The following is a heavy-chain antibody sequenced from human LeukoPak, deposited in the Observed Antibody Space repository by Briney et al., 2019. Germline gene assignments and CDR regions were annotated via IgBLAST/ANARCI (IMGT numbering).Heavy chain of an antibody. CDR2: ISGSGGST. Sequence: GGSLRLSCAASGFTFSSYAMSWVRQAPGKGLEWVSAISGSGGSTYYADSVKGRVTISRDNSKNTLYLQVNSLRAEDTAVYYCAKVLRMRLFDYWGQGTLVTVSS. CDR1: GFTFSSYA. J-gene: IGHJ4*02. D-gene: IGHD3-9*01. V-gene: IGHV3-23*01. CDR3: AKVLRMRLFDY.